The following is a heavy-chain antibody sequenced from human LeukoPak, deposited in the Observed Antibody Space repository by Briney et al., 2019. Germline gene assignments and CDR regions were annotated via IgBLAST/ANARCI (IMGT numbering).Heavy chain of an antibody. D-gene: IGHD1-1*01. V-gene: IGHV3-23*01. Sequence: GGSLRLPCAASGFTFSVYGMRWVPQAPGKGLEYVLAISDSGANTHYADSVKGRFTNSTDNSKNTLSRQMRCQKTEDTDRANGANEVGSLQPFDNWGQGTMVTVSS. CDR3: ANEVGSLQPFDN. CDR1: GFTFSVYG. CDR2: ISDSGANT. J-gene: IGHJ3*02.